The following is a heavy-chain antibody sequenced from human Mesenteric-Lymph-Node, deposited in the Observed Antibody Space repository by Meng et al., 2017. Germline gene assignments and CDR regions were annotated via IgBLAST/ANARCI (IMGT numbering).Heavy chain of an antibody. CDR2: ISSSGSTI. Sequence: GESLKISCAASGFTFSSYEMNWVRQAPGKGLEWVSYISSSGSTIYYADSVKGRFTISRDNAKNSLYLQMNSLRAEDTAVYYCARDSSSWYGGNNWFDPWGQGTLVTVSS. CDR1: GFTFSSYE. CDR3: ARDSSSWYGGNNWFDP. J-gene: IGHJ5*02. V-gene: IGHV3-48*03. D-gene: IGHD6-13*01.